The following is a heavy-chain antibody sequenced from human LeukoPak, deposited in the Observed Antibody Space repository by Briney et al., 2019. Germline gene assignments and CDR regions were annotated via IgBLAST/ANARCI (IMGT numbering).Heavy chain of an antibody. Sequence: PGGSLRLSCSASGFTFSNYAMYWVRQAPGKGLEYVSLISSNGGSTYYAYSVKGRFTISRDNSKNTLHLQMSSLRAEDTAFYYCVKPYYFGSGSYNCWGQGTLVTVSS. V-gene: IGHV3-64D*06. J-gene: IGHJ4*02. CDR1: GFTFSNYA. CDR2: ISSNGGST. D-gene: IGHD3-10*01. CDR3: VKPYYFGSGSYNC.